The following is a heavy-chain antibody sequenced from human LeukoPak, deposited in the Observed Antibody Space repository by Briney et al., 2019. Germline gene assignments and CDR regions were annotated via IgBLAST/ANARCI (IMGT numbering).Heavy chain of an antibody. CDR3: ARDQYDHVWGSYPPSFDY. Sequence: ASVKVSCTASGYTFTSYGISWVRQAPGQGLEWIGSISPYTGNTKYAERLQGRVIMTTDTSTRTAYMDLRSLKSDDTAVFYCARDQYDHVWGSYPPSFDYWGQGTLVSVSS. V-gene: IGHV1-18*04. D-gene: IGHD3-16*02. J-gene: IGHJ4*02. CDR1: GYTFTSYG. CDR2: ISPYTGNT.